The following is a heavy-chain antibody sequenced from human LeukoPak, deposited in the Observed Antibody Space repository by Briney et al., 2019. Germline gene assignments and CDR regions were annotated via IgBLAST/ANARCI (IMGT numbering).Heavy chain of an antibody. V-gene: IGHV3-74*01. D-gene: IGHD3-10*01. CDR1: GFSFRNAW. CDR2: IKGDGSDT. Sequence: GGSLRLSCAASGFSFRNAWMHWVRQAPGKGLVWVSRIKGDGSDTVYADSVKGRFTLSRDNAKNTLYLQMNSLRVEDTAVYYCAGSDWFDPWGQGTLVTVSS. J-gene: IGHJ5*02. CDR3: AGSDWFDP.